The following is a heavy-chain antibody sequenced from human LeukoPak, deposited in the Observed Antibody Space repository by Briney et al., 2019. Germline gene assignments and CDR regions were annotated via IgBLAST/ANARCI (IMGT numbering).Heavy chain of an antibody. CDR3: ARIPSGGYYYMDV. CDR1: GYSISSAYY. CDR2: IYHSGST. V-gene: IGHV4-38-2*02. D-gene: IGHD3-10*01. J-gene: IGHJ6*03. Sequence: SETLSLTCTVSGYSISSAYYWGWIRQPPGKGLEWIGSIYHSGSTYYNPSLKSRVTISVDTSKNQFSLKLNSVTAADTAVYYCARIPSGGYYYMDVWGKGTTVTVSS.